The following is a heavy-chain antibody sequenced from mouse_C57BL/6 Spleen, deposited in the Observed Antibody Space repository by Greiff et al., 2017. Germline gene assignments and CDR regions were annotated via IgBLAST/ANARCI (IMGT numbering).Heavy chain of an antibody. Sequence: VKLVESGAELARPGASVKLSCKASGYTFTSYGISWVKQRTGQGLEWIGEIYPRSGNTYYNEKFKGKATLTADKSSSTAYMELRSLTSEDSAVYFCARSELTAVFDYWGQGTTLTVSS. CDR1: GYTFTSYG. CDR2: IYPRSGNT. V-gene: IGHV1-81*01. CDR3: ARSELTAVFDY. D-gene: IGHD2-13*01. J-gene: IGHJ2*01.